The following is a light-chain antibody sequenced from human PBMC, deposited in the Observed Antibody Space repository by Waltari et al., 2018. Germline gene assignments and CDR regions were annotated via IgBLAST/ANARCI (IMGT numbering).Light chain of an antibody. Sequence: EIVMTQSPATLSVSPGERATLSCRASQSVSSNLAWYQQKPGQAPRLLIYGASTRATGVPGRFSGSGSGPEYTLTISSLQSEDFAVYYWQHHNNWPPRWTCGQGTKVEIK. CDR3: QHHNNWPPRWT. CDR1: QSVSSN. CDR2: GAS. V-gene: IGKV3-15*01. J-gene: IGKJ1*01.